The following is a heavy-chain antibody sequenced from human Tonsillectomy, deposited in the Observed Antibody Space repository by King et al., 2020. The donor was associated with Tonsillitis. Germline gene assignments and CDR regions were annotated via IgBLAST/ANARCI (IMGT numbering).Heavy chain of an antibody. Sequence: AQLVQSGAEVKKPGASVKVSCKASGYTFTSYYMHWVRQAPGQGLEWMGIINPSGGSTSYAQKFQGRVTMTRDTSTSTVYMEMSSLRSEDTAVYYCARDPYCSGGSCYYYRDYWGQGTLVTVSS. V-gene: IGHV1-46*01. D-gene: IGHD2-15*01. CDR2: INPSGGST. CDR3: ARDPYCSGGSCYYYRDY. CDR1: GYTFTSYY. J-gene: IGHJ4*02.